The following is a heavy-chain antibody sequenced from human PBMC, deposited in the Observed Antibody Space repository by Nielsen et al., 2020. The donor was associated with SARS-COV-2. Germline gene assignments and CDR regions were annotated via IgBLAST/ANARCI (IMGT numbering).Heavy chain of an antibody. CDR1: GYTFTTYG. J-gene: IGHJ4*02. D-gene: IGHD3-10*01. CDR2: ISAYNGNT. CDR3: ARIGAYYGSGTYPDY. Sequence: ASVKVSCKASGYTFTTYGISWVRQAPGQGLEWMGWISAYNGNTNYAQKFQGRVTMTTDTSTSTAYMELRSLRSDDTAAYYCARIGAYYGSGTYPDYWAQGTLVTVSS. V-gene: IGHV1-18*04.